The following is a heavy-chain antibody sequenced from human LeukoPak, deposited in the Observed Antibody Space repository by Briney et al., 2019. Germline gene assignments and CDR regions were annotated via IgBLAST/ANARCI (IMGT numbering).Heavy chain of an antibody. D-gene: IGHD7-27*01. CDR3: VRGPPNWGFDF. V-gene: IGHV1-8*01. Sequence: ASVKVSCKASGYTFTSYDINWVRHATGQGLEWMGWVSPNSGDTGYSQKFQGRVTMTRDTSISTAFMELTSLRSEDTAVYYCVRGPPNWGFDFWGQGALVTVSS. CDR2: VSPNSGDT. CDR1: GYTFTSYD. J-gene: IGHJ4*02.